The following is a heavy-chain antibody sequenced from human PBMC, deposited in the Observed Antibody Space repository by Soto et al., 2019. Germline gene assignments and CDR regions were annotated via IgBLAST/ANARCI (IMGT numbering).Heavy chain of an antibody. CDR3: ARRSLGYCSGGSCFSFDY. D-gene: IGHD2-15*01. CDR2: IYYSVST. J-gene: IGHJ4*02. CDR1: GGSISRYY. V-gene: IGHV4-59*08. Sequence: QVQLQESGPGLVKPSETLSLTCTVSGGSISRYYWSWIRQPPGKGLEWIGYIYYSVSTSYNPSLKSRVAISVDTSKTQFSLKLSSVTAADTAVYYCARRSLGYCSGGSCFSFDYWGQGTLVTVTS.